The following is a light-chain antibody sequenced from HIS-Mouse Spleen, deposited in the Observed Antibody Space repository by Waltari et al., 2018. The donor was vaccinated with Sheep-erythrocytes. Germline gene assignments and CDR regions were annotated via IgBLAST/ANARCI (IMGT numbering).Light chain of an antibody. CDR2: EVS. CDR3: SSYAGSNNWV. J-gene: IGLJ3*02. CDR1: SSDVGGYNY. Sequence: QSALTQPPSASGSPGQSVTISCTGTSSDVGGYNYVSWYQQHPGKAPKPMIYEVSKRPSGVPDPVSGSQSGNAASLTVSGRQAEDEADYYCSSYAGSNNWVFGGGTKLTVL. V-gene: IGLV2-8*01.